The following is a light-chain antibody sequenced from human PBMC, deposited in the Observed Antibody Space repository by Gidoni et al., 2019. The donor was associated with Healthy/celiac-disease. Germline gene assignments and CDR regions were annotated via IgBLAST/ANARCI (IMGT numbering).Light chain of an antibody. V-gene: IGKV1-39*01. Sequence: DIQMTQSPSSLSASVGDRVTITCRASQSISSYLNWYQQKPGKAHKLLIYAASSLQSGVPSRFSGSGSGTEFTLTISSLQPEDFATYYCQQSYSTPYTFSQGTRLEIK. J-gene: IGKJ2*01. CDR2: AAS. CDR1: QSISSY. CDR3: QQSYSTPYT.